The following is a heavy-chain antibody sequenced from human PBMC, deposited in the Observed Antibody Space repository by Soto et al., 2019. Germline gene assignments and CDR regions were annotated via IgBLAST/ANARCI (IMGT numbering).Heavy chain of an antibody. D-gene: IGHD3-10*01. CDR1: GGSISSGDYY. Sequence: TSETLSLTCTVSGGSISSGDYYWSWIRQPPGKGLEWIGYIYYSGSTYYNPSLKSRVTISVDTSKNQFSLKLSSVTAADTAVYYCARDRYYYGSGRPHNWFDPWGQGTLVTVSS. CDR2: IYYSGST. J-gene: IGHJ5*02. CDR3: ARDRYYYGSGRPHNWFDP. V-gene: IGHV4-30-4*01.